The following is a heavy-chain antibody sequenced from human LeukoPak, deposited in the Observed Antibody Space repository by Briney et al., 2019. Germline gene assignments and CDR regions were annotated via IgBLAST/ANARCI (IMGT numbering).Heavy chain of an antibody. V-gene: IGHV4-4*09. Sequence: NTSETLSLTCTVSGGSISSYYWSWIRQPPGKGLEWIGYIYTSGSTNYNPSLKSRVTISVDTSKNQFSLKLSSVTAADTAVYYCARHAHIWSGYESWFDPWGQGTLVTVSS. CDR2: IYTSGST. D-gene: IGHD3-3*01. CDR1: GGSISSYY. J-gene: IGHJ5*02. CDR3: ARHAHIWSGYESWFDP.